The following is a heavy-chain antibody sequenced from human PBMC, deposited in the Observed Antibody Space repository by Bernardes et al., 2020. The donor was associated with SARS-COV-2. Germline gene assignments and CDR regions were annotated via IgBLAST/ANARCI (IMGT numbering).Heavy chain of an antibody. D-gene: IGHD3-3*01. Sequence: GSLRLSCAASGFTFEDYTMHWVRQVPGKARGWVSLVSGEGSTPIYADSGKARFIISRDSSRNTVHLQMDSLRKEDTALYYCATERQSLTVFGVGHDAFDFWGQGTMVTVSS. CDR3: ATERQSLTVFGVGHDAFDF. V-gene: IGHV3-43*01. J-gene: IGHJ3*01. CDR1: GFTFEDYT. CDR2: VSGEGSTP.